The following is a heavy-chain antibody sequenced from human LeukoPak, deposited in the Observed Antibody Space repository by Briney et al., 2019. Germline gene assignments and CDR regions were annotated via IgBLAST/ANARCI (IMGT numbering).Heavy chain of an antibody. CDR2: INPNSGGT. J-gene: IGHJ6*02. D-gene: IGHD3-10*01. CDR3: ARSRSLWFGEVTYGMDV. V-gene: IGHV1-2*02. Sequence: ASVKVSCKASGYTFTGYYMHWVRQAPGQGLEWMGWINPNSGGTNFAQKFQGRVTMTRDTSISTAYMELSRLRSDDTAVYYCARSRSLWFGEVTYGMDVWGQGTTATVSS. CDR1: GYTFTGYY.